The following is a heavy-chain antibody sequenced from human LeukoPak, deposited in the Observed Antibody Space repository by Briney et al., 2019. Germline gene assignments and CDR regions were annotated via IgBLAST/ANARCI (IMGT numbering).Heavy chain of an antibody. CDR2: NYTSGST. Sequence: SETLSLTCTVSGGSISSYYWSWIRQPAGKGLDWIGRNYTSGSTNYNPSLKSRVTMSVDTSKNQFSLKLSSVTAADTAVYCCARDRGNYDAFDIWGQGTMVTVSS. CDR3: ARDRGNYDAFDI. J-gene: IGHJ3*02. CDR1: GGSISSYY. V-gene: IGHV4-4*07. D-gene: IGHD3-10*01.